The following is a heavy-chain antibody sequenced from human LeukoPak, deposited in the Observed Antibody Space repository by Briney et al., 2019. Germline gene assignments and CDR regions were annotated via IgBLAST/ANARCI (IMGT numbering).Heavy chain of an antibody. CDR1: GYTFTSYD. V-gene: IGHV1-8*01. D-gene: IGHD6-19*01. CDR2: MSPISGNT. Sequence: ASVKVSCKASGYTFTSYDINWVRQATGQGLEWMGWMSPISGNTGYAQKFQGRLTMTRNTAINTAYMELSGLRAEDTAVYYCARRLGSGLFDYWGQGTLVTVSS. CDR3: ARRLGSGLFDY. J-gene: IGHJ4*02.